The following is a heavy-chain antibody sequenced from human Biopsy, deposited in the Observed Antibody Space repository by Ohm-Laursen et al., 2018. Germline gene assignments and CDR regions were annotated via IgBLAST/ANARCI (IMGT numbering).Heavy chain of an antibody. D-gene: IGHD2-21*02. Sequence: ASSVKVSCKVPGDRFTEFSIHWVRQAPGKGLEWMGGFDPEEGQRTYAQKFQGRLTMTEDTSADTAYMELRGLRSEDAAVYYCAADSENCGGDCYIYWGQGTQVTVSS. CDR2: FDPEEGQR. CDR1: GDRFTEFS. V-gene: IGHV1-24*01. CDR3: AADSENCGGDCYIY. J-gene: IGHJ4*02.